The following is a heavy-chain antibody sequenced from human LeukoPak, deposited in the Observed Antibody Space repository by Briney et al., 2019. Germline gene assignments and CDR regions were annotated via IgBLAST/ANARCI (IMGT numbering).Heavy chain of an antibody. Sequence: ASVKVSCKASGYTFTSYYMHWVRQAPGQGLEWMGWITYNGDTNYAQKVQGRVIMTTDTPTSTAYMQLRSLTSDDTAVYYCARGDWNYGRTDHWGQGTLVTVSS. D-gene: IGHD1-7*01. J-gene: IGHJ4*02. CDR3: ARGDWNYGRTDH. CDR2: ITYNGDT. V-gene: IGHV1-18*04. CDR1: GYTFTSYY.